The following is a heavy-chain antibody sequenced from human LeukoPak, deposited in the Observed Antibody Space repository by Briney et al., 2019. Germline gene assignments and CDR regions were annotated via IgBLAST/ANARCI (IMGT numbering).Heavy chain of an antibody. CDR3: ARRGDILTDYAFDY. D-gene: IGHD3-9*01. Sequence: SETLSLTCSASGGSINSNSHHWDWIRQAPGKRLEWIGNIYYSGTTSYNPSLKSRVTISVDTSKNQFSLRLSSVTAADTAVYYCARRGDILTDYAFDYWGQGTLVTVSS. J-gene: IGHJ4*02. V-gene: IGHV4-39*01. CDR2: IYYSGTT. CDR1: GGSINSNSHH.